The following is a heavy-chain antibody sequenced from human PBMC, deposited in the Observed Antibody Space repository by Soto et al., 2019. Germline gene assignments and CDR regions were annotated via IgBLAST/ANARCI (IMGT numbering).Heavy chain of an antibody. J-gene: IGHJ4*02. Sequence: SETLSLTCAVYGGSFSGYYWSWIRQPPGKGLEWIGEINHSGSTNYNPSLKSRVTISVDTSKNQFSLKLSSVTAADTAVYYCARGCCSSTSCYLYFDYWGQGTLVTVSS. CDR1: GGSFSGYY. D-gene: IGHD2-2*01. CDR3: ARGCCSSTSCYLYFDY. V-gene: IGHV4-34*01. CDR2: INHSGST.